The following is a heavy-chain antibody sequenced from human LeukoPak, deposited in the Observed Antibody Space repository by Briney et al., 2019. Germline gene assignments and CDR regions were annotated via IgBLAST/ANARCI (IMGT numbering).Heavy chain of an antibody. V-gene: IGHV4-39*07. CDR3: ARGVMVATSWFDP. D-gene: IGHD5-12*01. J-gene: IGHJ5*02. Sequence: SETLSLTCTVSGDSIRSSSYYWGWIRQPPGKGLEWLGTVHYAGGTDYNPTLKSRVTISVDTSKNQFSLKLSSVTAADTAVYYCARGVMVATSWFDPWGQGTLVTVSS. CDR2: VHYAGGT. CDR1: GDSIRSSSYY.